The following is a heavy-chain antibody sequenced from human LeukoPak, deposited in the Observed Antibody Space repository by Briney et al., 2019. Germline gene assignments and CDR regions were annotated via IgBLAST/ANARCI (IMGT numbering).Heavy chain of an antibody. CDR3: ARVTSPYYDILTVDFDY. CDR1: GFTFSSYS. V-gene: IGHV3-21*01. D-gene: IGHD3-9*01. CDR2: ISSSSSYI. J-gene: IGHJ4*02. Sequence: PGGSLRPSCAASGFTFSSYSMNWVRQAPGKGLEWVSSISSSSSYIYYADSVKGRFTISRDNAKNSLYLQMNSLRAEDTAVYYCARVTSPYYDILTVDFDYWGQGTLVTVSS.